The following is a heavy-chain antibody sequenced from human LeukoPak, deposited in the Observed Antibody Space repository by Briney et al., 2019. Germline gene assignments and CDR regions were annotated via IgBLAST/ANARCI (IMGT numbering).Heavy chain of an antibody. Sequence: GGSLRLSCAASGSTFSSYGMHWVRQAPGKGLEWVAVIWYGGSNKYYADSVKGRFTISRDNSKNTLYLQMNSLRAEDTAVYYCAKDRSAYYYDSSGPKDYWGQGTLVTVSS. V-gene: IGHV3-33*06. CDR3: AKDRSAYYYDSSGPKDY. J-gene: IGHJ4*02. CDR1: GSTFSSYG. D-gene: IGHD3-22*01. CDR2: IWYGGSNK.